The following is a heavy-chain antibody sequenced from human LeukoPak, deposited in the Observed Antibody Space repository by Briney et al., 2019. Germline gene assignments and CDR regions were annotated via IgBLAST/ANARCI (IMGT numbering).Heavy chain of an antibody. V-gene: IGHV4-34*01. J-gene: IGHJ5*02. D-gene: IGHD6-13*01. CDR3: ARVSSSWLLRFDP. CDR1: GGSFSGYY. CDR2: INHSGST. Sequence: SETLSLTCAVYGGSFSGYYWSWIRQPPGKGLEWIGEINHSGSTNYNPSLKSRVTISVDTSKNQFSLKLSSVTAADTAVYYCARVSSSWLLRFDPWGQGTLDTVSS.